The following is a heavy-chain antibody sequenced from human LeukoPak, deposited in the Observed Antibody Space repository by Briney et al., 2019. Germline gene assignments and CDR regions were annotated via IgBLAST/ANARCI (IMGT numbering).Heavy chain of an antibody. CDR1: GYTFTSYY. D-gene: IGHD3-22*01. J-gene: IGHJ4*02. CDR2: INVSGGST. Sequence: ASVKVSCKASGYTFTSYYMHWVRQAPGQGLEWMGIINVSGGSTNYAQNFQGRVTMTRDTSTSTVYMELSSLRSEDTAVYYCAREDGENYYDSPHWGQGTLVTVSS. V-gene: IGHV1-46*01. CDR3: AREDGENYYDSPH.